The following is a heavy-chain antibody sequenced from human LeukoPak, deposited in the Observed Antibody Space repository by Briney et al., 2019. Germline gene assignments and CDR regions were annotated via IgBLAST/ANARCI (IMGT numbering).Heavy chain of an antibody. CDR3: ASSPDYGVDAFDI. D-gene: IGHD4-17*01. J-gene: IGHJ3*02. Sequence: SETLSLTCTVSGGSISSSSYYWGWIRQPPGKGLEWIGSICYSGSTYYNPSLKSRVTISVDTSKNQFSLKLSSVTAADTAVYYCASSPDYGVDAFDIWGQGTMVTVSS. CDR1: GGSISSSSYY. V-gene: IGHV4-39*07. CDR2: ICYSGST.